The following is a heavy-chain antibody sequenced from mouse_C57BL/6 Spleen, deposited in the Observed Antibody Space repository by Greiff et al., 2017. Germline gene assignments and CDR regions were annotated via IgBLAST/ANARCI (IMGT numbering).Heavy chain of an antibody. Sequence: VQLKQSGAELVKPGASVKLSCTASGFNIKDYYMHWVKQRTEQGLEWIGRIDPEDGETKYAPKFQGKATITADTSSNTAYLQLSSLTSEDTAVYYCARGSGPFAYWGQGTLVTVSA. J-gene: IGHJ3*01. CDR3: ARGSGPFAY. CDR1: GFNIKDYY. V-gene: IGHV14-2*01. CDR2: IDPEDGET.